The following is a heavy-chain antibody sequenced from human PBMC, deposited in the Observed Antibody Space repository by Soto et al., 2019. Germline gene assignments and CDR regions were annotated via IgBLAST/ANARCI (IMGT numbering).Heavy chain of an antibody. D-gene: IGHD2-21*01. J-gene: IGHJ3*02. V-gene: IGHV4-31*03. CDR1: GGSISSGGYY. CDR2: IYYSGST. Sequence: SETLSLTCTVSGGSISSGGYYWSWIRQHPGKGLEWIGYIYYSGSTYYNPSLKSRITISVDTSKNQFSLKLSSVTAADTAVYYCARDAWCGGDSPDAFDIWGQGTMVTVSS. CDR3: ARDAWCGGDSPDAFDI.